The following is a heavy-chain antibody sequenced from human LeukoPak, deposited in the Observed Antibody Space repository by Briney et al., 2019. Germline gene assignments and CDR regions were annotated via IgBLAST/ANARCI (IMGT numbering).Heavy chain of an antibody. CDR2: IYHSGST. D-gene: IGHD6-6*01. CDR3: ARVGSSSQYYYYMDV. CDR1: AGSISSGGYY. V-gene: IGHV4-30-2*01. J-gene: IGHJ6*03. Sequence: SQTLSLTCTVSAGSISSGGYYWSWIRQPPGKGLEWIGYIYHSGSTYYNPSLKSRVTISVDRSKNQFSLKLSSVTAADTAVYYCARVGSSSQYYYYMDVWGKGTTVTVSS.